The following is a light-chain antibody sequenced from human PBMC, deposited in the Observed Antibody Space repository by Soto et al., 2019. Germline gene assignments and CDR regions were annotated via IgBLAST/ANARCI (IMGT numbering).Light chain of an antibody. V-gene: IGKV2-30*01. CDR1: QSLVFSDGNSY. Sequence: DVVMTQSPLSLPVALGQPAAISCRSSQSLVFSDGNSYLNWFQQRPGQSPRRLIYKASNRDPGVPDRFSGSGSGTDFTLKITRVEAEDVGVYYCMRGTHWPWTFGQGTKVDIK. J-gene: IGKJ1*01. CDR2: KAS. CDR3: MRGTHWPWT.